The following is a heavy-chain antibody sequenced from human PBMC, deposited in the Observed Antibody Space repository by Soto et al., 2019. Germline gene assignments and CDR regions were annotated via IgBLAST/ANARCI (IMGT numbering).Heavy chain of an antibody. CDR2: INPSGGST. D-gene: IGHD6-13*01. CDR3: ARASSWYSITLDY. CDR1: GYTFTSYY. Sequence: ASVKVSCKASGYTFTSYYMHWVRQAPGQGLEWMGIINPSGGSTSYAQKFQGWVTMTRDTSISTAYMELSRLRSDDTAVYYCARASSWYSITLDYWGQGTLVTVSS. V-gene: IGHV1-46*01. J-gene: IGHJ4*02.